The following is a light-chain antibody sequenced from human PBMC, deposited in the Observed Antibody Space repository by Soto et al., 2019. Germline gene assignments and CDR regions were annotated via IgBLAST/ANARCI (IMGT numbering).Light chain of an antibody. J-gene: IGLJ1*01. CDR3: SSYTTSNTYV. Sequence: QSALTQPPSASGSPGQSVTISCTGTSSDVGAYNFVSWYQQPPGRAPRRIIYDVSQRPSGVPDRFSGSKSDNTASLTVSGLQAEDEADYYCSSYTTSNTYVFGTGTKLTVL. CDR2: DVS. CDR1: SSDVGAYNF. V-gene: IGLV2-8*01.